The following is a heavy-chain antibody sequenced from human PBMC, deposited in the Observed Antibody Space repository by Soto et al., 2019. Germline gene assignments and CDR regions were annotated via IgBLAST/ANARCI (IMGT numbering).Heavy chain of an antibody. CDR3: AGVSWFRGMDV. Sequence: PSHTLSLTCAISGYSVSSNSAALNWIRQSPSRGLEWLGRTYYMSNWSSDYAVSVKSRITINPDTSKNQFSLQLYSMTPEDTAVYFCAGVSWFRGMDVWGQGTPVTVSS. CDR2: TYYMSNWSS. V-gene: IGHV6-1*01. CDR1: GYSVSSNSAA. J-gene: IGHJ6*02. D-gene: IGHD3-10*01.